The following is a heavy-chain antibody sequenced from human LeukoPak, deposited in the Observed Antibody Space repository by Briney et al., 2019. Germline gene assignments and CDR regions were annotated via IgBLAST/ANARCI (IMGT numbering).Heavy chain of an antibody. Sequence: SVKVSCKASGYTFTRYGISWVRQAPGQGLEWMGGIIPIFGTANYAQKFQGRVTITADKSTNTAYVELSRLRSDHTAVYYCARADSGYDSTTFDHWGQGTLVTVSS. CDR3: ARADSGYDSTTFDH. J-gene: IGHJ4*02. V-gene: IGHV1-69*06. D-gene: IGHD5-12*01. CDR2: IIPIFGTA. CDR1: GYTFTRYG.